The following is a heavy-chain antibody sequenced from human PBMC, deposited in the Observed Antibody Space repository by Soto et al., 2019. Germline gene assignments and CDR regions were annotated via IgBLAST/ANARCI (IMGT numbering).Heavy chain of an antibody. D-gene: IGHD3-22*01. V-gene: IGHV3-48*02. CDR3: ARDRGRPYDSSGYYFYFDY. J-gene: IGHJ4*02. Sequence: PGGSLRRSCAASVFTFSSYSMNWVRQAPGKGLEWVSYISSSNSTIYYADSVKGRFTISRDNAKNSLYLQMNSLRDEDTAVYYCARDRGRPYDSSGYYFYFDYWGQGTQVTVSS. CDR2: ISSSNSTI. CDR1: VFTFSSYS.